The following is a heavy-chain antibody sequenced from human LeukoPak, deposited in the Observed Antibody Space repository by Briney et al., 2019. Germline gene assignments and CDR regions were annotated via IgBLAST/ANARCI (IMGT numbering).Heavy chain of an antibody. CDR3: ARSGNRDGYNFDYFDY. CDR2: INSGGSEG. J-gene: IGHJ4*02. D-gene: IGHD5-24*01. Sequence: GSLRLSCAVSGFTFSGFWMCWSRQAPGKGLEWVASINSGGSEGYYADVVKGRFTISRDNAKNSLYLQINSLRAEDTAVYYCARSGNRDGYNFDYFDYWGQGTPVTVSS. CDR1: GFTFSGFW. V-gene: IGHV3-7*03.